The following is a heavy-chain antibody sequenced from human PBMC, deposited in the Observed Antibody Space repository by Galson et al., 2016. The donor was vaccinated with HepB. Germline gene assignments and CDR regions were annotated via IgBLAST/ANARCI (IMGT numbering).Heavy chain of an antibody. CDR1: GFTSNSYA. Sequence: SLRLSCAAAGFTSNSYAMSWVRQAPGKGLEWVSAIGGSGESTYYADSVKGRFTISRDNSRNTLYLQMSTLRADDTAVYYCAVGSGWFLFHHWGQGTLVTVSS. CDR3: AVGSGWFLFHH. D-gene: IGHD6-19*01. V-gene: IGHV3-23*01. J-gene: IGHJ1*01. CDR2: IGGSGEST.